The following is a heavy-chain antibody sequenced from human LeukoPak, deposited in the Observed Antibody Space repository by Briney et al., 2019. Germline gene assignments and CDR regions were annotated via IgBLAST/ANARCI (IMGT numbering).Heavy chain of an antibody. Sequence: PGGSLRLSCAASGFTFSSYSMNWVRQAPGKGLEWVSSISSSSSYIYYADSVKGRFTISRDNAKNSLYLQMNSLRAEDTAVYYCARDTKHIVVVTAIGGDDAFDIWGQGTMVTVSS. V-gene: IGHV3-21*01. CDR2: ISSSSSYI. J-gene: IGHJ3*02. CDR1: GFTFSSYS. CDR3: ARDTKHIVVVTAIGGDDAFDI. D-gene: IGHD2-21*02.